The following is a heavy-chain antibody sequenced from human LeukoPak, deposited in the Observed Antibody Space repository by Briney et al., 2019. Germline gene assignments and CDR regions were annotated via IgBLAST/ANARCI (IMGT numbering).Heavy chain of an antibody. CDR2: INHSGST. D-gene: IGHD2-2*02. Sequence: SETLSHTCAVYGGSFSGYYWSWIRQPPGKGLEWIGEINHSGSTNYNPSLKSRVTISVDTSKNQFSLKLSSVTAADTAVYYCARARYCSSTSCYTFDYWGQGTLVTVSS. J-gene: IGHJ4*02. CDR1: GGSFSGYY. V-gene: IGHV4-34*01. CDR3: ARARYCSSTSCYTFDY.